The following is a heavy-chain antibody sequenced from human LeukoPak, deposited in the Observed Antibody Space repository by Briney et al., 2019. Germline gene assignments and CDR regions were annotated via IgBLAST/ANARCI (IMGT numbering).Heavy chain of an antibody. D-gene: IGHD3-9*01. Sequence: PSETLSLTCAVYGGSFSGYYWSWIRQPPGKGLEWIGEINHSGSTNYNPSLKSRVTISGDTSKKQFSLKLSSVTAADTAVCYCARGPQTYYDILTGLSFWGQGTLVTVSS. CDR1: GGSFSGYY. CDR2: INHSGST. V-gene: IGHV4-34*01. CDR3: ARGPQTYYDILTGLSF. J-gene: IGHJ4*02.